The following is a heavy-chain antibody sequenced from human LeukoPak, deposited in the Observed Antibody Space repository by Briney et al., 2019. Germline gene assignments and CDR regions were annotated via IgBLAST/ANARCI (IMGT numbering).Heavy chain of an antibody. CDR3: GRGGYQNAFVI. CDR1: GYTFTSYY. CDR2: INTSGGST. Sequence: ASVKGSCKASGYTFTSYYMHCVRQTPGQRLERRGIINTSGGSTSYEQKFQGRVIMTRDMSTNTVYMELSSRTSEDTAVYYCGRGGYQNAFVIWGQGTMVTVSS. D-gene: IGHD6-25*01. J-gene: IGHJ3*02. V-gene: IGHV1-46*01.